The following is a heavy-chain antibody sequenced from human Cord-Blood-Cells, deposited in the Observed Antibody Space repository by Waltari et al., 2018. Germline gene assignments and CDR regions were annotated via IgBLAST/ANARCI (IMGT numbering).Heavy chain of an antibody. CDR3: ARDASYDILTGYYDY. CDR1: GGSISCPY. V-gene: IGHV4-59*11. CDR2: IYYSGST. J-gene: IGHJ4*02. D-gene: IGHD3-9*01. Sequence: QVQLQESGPGLVKPSATLSLPCTVSGGSISCPYWILIPQPPGKGLEWIGYIYYSGSTNYNPSLKSRVTISVDTSKNQFSLKLSSVTAADTAVYYCARDASYDILTGYYDYWGQGTLVTVSS.